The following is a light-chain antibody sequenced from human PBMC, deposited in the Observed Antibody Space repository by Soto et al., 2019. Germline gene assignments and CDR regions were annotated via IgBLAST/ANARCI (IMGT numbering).Light chain of an antibody. CDR3: ALFMGNGISV. CDR2: STS. CDR1: SGSVSTAHN. V-gene: IGLV8-61*01. J-gene: IGLJ1*01. Sequence: QAVVTQESSFSVSPGGTVTLTCGLISGSVSTAHNPNWYQQTPGQAPRTLIYSTSTRSSGGPDRFSGSILGNKAALTITGAQADDESDYYCALFMGNGISVFGPGTKLTVL.